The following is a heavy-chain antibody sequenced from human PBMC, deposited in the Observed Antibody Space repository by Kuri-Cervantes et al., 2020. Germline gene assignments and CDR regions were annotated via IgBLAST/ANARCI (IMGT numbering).Heavy chain of an antibody. Sequence: GGSLRLSCAASGFTFSSYAMSCVRQAPGKGLEWVSAISGSGGSTYYAASVKGRFTISRDNAKNSLYLQMNSLRAEDTAVYYCARGTLRVYYGTYGMDVWGQGTTVTVSS. D-gene: IGHD3-10*01. CDR1: GFTFSSYA. CDR2: ISGSGGST. CDR3: ARGTLRVYYGTYGMDV. J-gene: IGHJ6*02. V-gene: IGHV3-23*01.